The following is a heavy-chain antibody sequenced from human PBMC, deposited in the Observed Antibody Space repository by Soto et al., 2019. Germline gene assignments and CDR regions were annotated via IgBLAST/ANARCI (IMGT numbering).Heavy chain of an antibody. Sequence: EVQLVESGGGLVQPGGSLILSCAASGFTFSSYWMHWFRQAPGKGLVWVSRINNDGSSTSYADSVKGRFTISRDNAKSTLYLEMSSLRAEDTAVYYCARDPLLIGDTDYGLDVWGQGTTVTVSS. D-gene: IGHD2-21*01. CDR1: GFTFSSYW. V-gene: IGHV3-74*01. J-gene: IGHJ6*02. CDR2: INNDGSST. CDR3: ARDPLLIGDTDYGLDV.